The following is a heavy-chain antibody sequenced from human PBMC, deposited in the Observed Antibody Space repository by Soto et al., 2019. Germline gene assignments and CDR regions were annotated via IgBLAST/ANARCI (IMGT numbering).Heavy chain of an antibody. J-gene: IGHJ6*02. V-gene: IGHV1-18*04. CDR3: ASSGHKKIYYYGMDV. CDR2: ISAYNGNT. D-gene: IGHD3-10*01. CDR1: GYTFTSYG. Sequence: GASVKVSCKASGYTFTSYGISWVRQAPGQGVEWMGWISAYNGNTNYAQKLQGRVTMTTDTSTSTAYMELRSLRSDDTAVYYCASSGHKKIYYYGMDVWGQGTTVTVSS.